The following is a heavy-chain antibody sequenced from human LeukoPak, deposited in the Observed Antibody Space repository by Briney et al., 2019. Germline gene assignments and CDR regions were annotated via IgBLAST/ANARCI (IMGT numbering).Heavy chain of an antibody. Sequence: GASVTVSCKASGYTFTSYYMHWVRQAPGQGLEWMGLINPSGGSTNYAQKFQGRVTITRDTSTSTVYMELSSLRSEDTAVYYCARETAQGVLFAHYYDFWSGEYYYGMDVWGQGTTVTVSS. CDR3: ARETAQGVLFAHYYDFWSGEYYYGMDV. J-gene: IGHJ6*02. V-gene: IGHV1-46*01. D-gene: IGHD3-3*01. CDR2: INPSGGST. CDR1: GYTFTSYY.